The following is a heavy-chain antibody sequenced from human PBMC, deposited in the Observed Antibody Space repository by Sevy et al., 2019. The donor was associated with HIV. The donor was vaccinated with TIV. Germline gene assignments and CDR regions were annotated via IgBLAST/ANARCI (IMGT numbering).Heavy chain of an antibody. CDR1: GFTFSSYA. CDR3: AKQGYYYDSSGDIDY. D-gene: IGHD3-22*01. Sequence: GGSLRLSCAASGFTFSSYAMSWVRQAPGKGLEWVSAISGSGGSTYYADSVKGRFTISRDNSKNTLYLQMNSLRAEDTAVYYCAKQGYYYDSSGDIDYWGQGTLVTVSS. CDR2: ISGSGGST. J-gene: IGHJ4*02. V-gene: IGHV3-23*01.